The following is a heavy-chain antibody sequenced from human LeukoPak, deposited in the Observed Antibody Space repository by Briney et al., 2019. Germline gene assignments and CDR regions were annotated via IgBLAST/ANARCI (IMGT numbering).Heavy chain of an antibody. J-gene: IGHJ4*02. Sequence: GGSLRLSCVVSGFTFSSYGMSWVRQAPGKGLEWVSYISSSGSTIYYADSVKGRFTISRDNSKNSLYLQMNSLRAEDTAVYYCARVLEEYSSSSIDYWGQGTLVTVSS. D-gene: IGHD6-6*01. CDR3: ARVLEEYSSSSIDY. CDR1: GFTFSSYG. CDR2: ISSSGSTI. V-gene: IGHV3-48*01.